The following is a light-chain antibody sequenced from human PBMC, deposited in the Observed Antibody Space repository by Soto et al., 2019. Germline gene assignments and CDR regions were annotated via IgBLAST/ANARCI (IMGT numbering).Light chain of an antibody. Sequence: EIVLTQSPATLSLSPGERATLSCRASQSVGTFLAWYQQKPGQDPRLLIYDASNRATGIPAWFRGTRSGTDYAHTISSVEPEDFAVYYCQHPTNWPRTFGQGTKQDIK. J-gene: IGKJ2*01. CDR2: DAS. V-gene: IGKV3-11*01. CDR1: QSVGTF. CDR3: QHPTNWPRT.